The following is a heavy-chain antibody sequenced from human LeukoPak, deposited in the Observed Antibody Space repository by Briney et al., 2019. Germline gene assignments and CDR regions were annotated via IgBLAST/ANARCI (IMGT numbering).Heavy chain of an antibody. Sequence: GGSLRLSCAASGFTFSTFAMIWVRQPPGKGLEWVAVISYDGSNKYYADSVKGRFTISRDNSKNTLYLQMNSLRAEDTAVYYCARNYYDSSGYYHFSVRYYYYMDVWGKGTTVTVSS. CDR2: ISYDGSNK. J-gene: IGHJ6*03. CDR1: GFTFSTFA. D-gene: IGHD3-22*01. V-gene: IGHV3-30*04. CDR3: ARNYYDSSGYYHFSVRYYYYMDV.